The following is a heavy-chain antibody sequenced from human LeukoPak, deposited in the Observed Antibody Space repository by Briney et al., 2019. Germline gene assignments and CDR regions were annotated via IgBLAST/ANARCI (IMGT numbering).Heavy chain of an antibody. J-gene: IGHJ4*02. CDR2: INPNSGGT. CDR1: GYTFTGYY. Sequence: GASVKVSCKASGYTFTGYYMHWVRQAPGQGLEWMGWINPNSGGTNYAQKFQGRVTMTRDTSISTAYMELSRLRSDDTAVYYCARGHYDILTGPLYYFDYWGQGTLVTVSS. D-gene: IGHD3-9*01. V-gene: IGHV1-2*02. CDR3: ARGHYDILTGPLYYFDY.